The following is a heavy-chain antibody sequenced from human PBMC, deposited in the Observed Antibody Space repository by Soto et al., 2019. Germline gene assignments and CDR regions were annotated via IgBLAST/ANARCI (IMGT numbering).Heavy chain of an antibody. J-gene: IGHJ6*03. CDR1: GFTFDDYT. CDR2: MSWDCGST. Sequence: GGSLRLSCAASGFTFDDYTMHWVRQATGRGLEWVSLMSWDCGSTYYADSVKGRFTISRDNSKNSLYLQMNSLRTEDTALYYCAKASGVRGPYYYYYMDVWGKGTTVTVSS. CDR3: AKASGVRGPYYYYYMDV. V-gene: IGHV3-43*01. D-gene: IGHD2-8*02.